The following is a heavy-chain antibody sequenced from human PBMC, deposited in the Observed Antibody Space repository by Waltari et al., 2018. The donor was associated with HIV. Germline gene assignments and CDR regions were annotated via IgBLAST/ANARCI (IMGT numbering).Heavy chain of an antibody. D-gene: IGHD1-1*01. V-gene: IGHV3-30*18. Sequence: QVQLVESGGGVVQPGRSLRLSCAASGFPFSSYGMHWVRQAPGKGLEWVAVISYDGSNKYYADAVKGRFTISRDNSKNTLDLQMNSLRAEDTAVYYCAKDKGGVTYIFDYWGQGTLV. CDR3: AKDKGGVTYIFDY. J-gene: IGHJ4*02. CDR2: ISYDGSNK. CDR1: GFPFSSYG.